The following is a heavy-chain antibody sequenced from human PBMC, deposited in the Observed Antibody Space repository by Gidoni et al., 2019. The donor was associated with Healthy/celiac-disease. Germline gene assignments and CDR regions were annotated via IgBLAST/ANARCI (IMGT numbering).Heavy chain of an antibody. CDR1: GFTFSSYS. Sequence: EVQLVESGGGLVQPGGSLRRPWAASGFTFSSYSMNWVRQAPGKGLEWVSYISSSSSTIYYADSVKGRFTISRDNAKNSLYLQMNSLRDEDTAVYYCARLVEYSSSSNWFDPWGQGTLVTVSS. CDR2: ISSSSSTI. V-gene: IGHV3-48*02. D-gene: IGHD6-6*01. CDR3: ARLVEYSSSSNWFDP. J-gene: IGHJ5*02.